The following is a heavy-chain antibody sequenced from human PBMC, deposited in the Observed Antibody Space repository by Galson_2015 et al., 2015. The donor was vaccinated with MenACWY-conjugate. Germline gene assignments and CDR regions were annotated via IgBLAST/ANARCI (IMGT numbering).Heavy chain of an antibody. CDR2: VYYSGST. Sequence: ETLSLTCTVSGGSISSYYWNWIRQPPGKGLEWIGYVYYSGSTNYNPSLKSRVAISVDTSKNQFSLKVTSVTAADTAVYYCARSPRRFTVPTPRWFYFDYWGQGTLVTVSS. J-gene: IGHJ4*02. D-gene: IGHD4-17*01. CDR1: GGSISSYY. CDR3: ARSPRRFTVPTPRWFYFDY. V-gene: IGHV4-59*12.